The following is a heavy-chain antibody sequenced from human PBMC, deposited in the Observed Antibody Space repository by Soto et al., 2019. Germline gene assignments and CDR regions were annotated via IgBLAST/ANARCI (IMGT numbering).Heavy chain of an antibody. Sequence: SETLSLTCTVSGGSMSRRGDHLCRLRQHQGKGLEWIGYIFYTGTTYCAPSLKSRVTISVDTSNNQFSLNLSSVTAADTAVYYCARDVWFGESRFYGLDVWGQGTTATVS. J-gene: IGHJ6*02. V-gene: IGHV4-31*03. CDR2: IFYTGTT. CDR3: ARDVWFGESRFYGLDV. CDR1: GGSMSRRGDH. D-gene: IGHD3-10*01.